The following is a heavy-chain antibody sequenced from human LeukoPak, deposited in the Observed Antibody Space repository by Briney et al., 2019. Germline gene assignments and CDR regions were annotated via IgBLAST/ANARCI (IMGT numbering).Heavy chain of an antibody. D-gene: IGHD4-23*01. CDR1: GGSISSSSYY. Sequence: SETLSLTCTVSGGSISSSSYYWGWVRQPPGKGLEWIGSIYYSGSTYYNPSLKSRVTISVDTSKNQFSLKLSSVTAADTAVYYCARVGTVVTPVFDYWGQGTLVTVSS. CDR3: ARVGTVVTPVFDY. V-gene: IGHV4-39*07. CDR2: IYYSGST. J-gene: IGHJ4*02.